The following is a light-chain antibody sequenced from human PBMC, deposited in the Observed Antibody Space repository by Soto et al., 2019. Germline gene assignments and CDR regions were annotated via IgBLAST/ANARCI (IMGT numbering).Light chain of an antibody. Sequence: QSVLTQPPSVSGAPGQRVTISCTGSSYNIGADFDVHWYQHLPGTAPKLLISGNDNRPSGVPDRFSGSKSGTSASLAITGLQAEDEGDYYCQSRDSSLSSSWVFGGGTKLTVL. CDR2: GND. V-gene: IGLV1-40*01. J-gene: IGLJ3*02. CDR3: QSRDSSLSSSWV. CDR1: SYNIGADFD.